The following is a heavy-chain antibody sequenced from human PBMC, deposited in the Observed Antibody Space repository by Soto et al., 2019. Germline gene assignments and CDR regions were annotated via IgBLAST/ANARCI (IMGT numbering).Heavy chain of an antibody. J-gene: IGHJ4*02. CDR2: ISGSGGST. V-gene: IGHV3-23*01. Sequence: GGSLRLSCAASGFTFSSYAMSWVRQAPGKGLEWVSAISGSGGSTYYADSVKGRFTISRDNSKNTLYLQMNSLRAEDTAVYYCAGGITIFGVVIQYFDYWGQGTLVTVSS. CDR3: AGGITIFGVVIQYFDY. D-gene: IGHD3-3*01. CDR1: GFTFSSYA.